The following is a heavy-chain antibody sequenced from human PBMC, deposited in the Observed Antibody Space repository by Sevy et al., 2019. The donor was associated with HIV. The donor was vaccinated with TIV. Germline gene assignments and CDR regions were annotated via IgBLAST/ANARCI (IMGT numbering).Heavy chain of an antibody. CDR2: IVVGSGNT. V-gene: IGHV1-58*01. Sequence: ASVKVSCKASGFTFTSSAVQWVRQARGQRLEWIGWIVVGSGNTNYAQKFQERVTITRDMSTSTAYMELSSLRSEGTAVYYCAADPHIAVAGTGPYWYFDLWGRSTLVTVSS. J-gene: IGHJ2*01. CDR1: GFTFTSSA. CDR3: AADPHIAVAGTGPYWYFDL. D-gene: IGHD6-19*01.